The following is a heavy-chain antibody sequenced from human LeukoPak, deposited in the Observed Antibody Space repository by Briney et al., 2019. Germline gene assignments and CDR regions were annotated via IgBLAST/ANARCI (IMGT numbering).Heavy chain of an antibody. CDR2: ISSGGSTI. J-gene: IGHJ4*02. CDR1: GFTFSDYY. D-gene: IGHD6-13*01. CDR3: ARGAAAGRCFDY. Sequence: GGSLRLSCAVSGFTFSDYYMSWIRQAPGKGLEWVSYISSGGSTISHADSVKGRFTISRDNAENSLYLQMNSLRAEDTAVYYCARGAAAGRCFDYWGQGTPVTVSS. V-gene: IGHV3-11*01.